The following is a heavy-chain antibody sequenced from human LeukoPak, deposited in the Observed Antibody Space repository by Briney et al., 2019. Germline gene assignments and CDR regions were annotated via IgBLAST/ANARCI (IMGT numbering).Heavy chain of an antibody. V-gene: IGHV1-2*06. Sequence: ASVMVSCKASGYTLTAYYIYWVRQAPGQGLEWMGRINPNSGGTDYAQNFQGRVTMTRDTSISTAYMELSRLRSDDTAVYYCARGYCSGGTCYLVENWLDPWGQGTLVTVSS. J-gene: IGHJ5*02. D-gene: IGHD2-15*01. CDR1: GYTLTAYY. CDR3: ARGYCSGGTCYLVENWLDP. CDR2: INPNSGGT.